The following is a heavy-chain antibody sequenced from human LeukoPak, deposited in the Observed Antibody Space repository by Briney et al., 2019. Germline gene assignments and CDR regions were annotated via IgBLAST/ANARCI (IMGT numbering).Heavy chain of an antibody. V-gene: IGHV4-39*01. D-gene: IGHD2-15*01. CDR1: GGSISSSSYY. Sequence: SETLSLTCTVSGGSISSSSYYWGWIRQPPGKGLEWIGSIYYSGSTYYNPSLKSRVTISVDTSKNQFSLKLSSVTAADTAVYYCASTAGGSRPIDYWGQGTLVTVSS. CDR3: ASTAGGSRPIDY. J-gene: IGHJ4*02. CDR2: IYYSGST.